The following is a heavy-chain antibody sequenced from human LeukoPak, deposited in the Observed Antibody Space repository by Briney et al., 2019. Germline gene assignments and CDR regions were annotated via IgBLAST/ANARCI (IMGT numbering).Heavy chain of an antibody. V-gene: IGHV4-39*01. CDR1: GGSISSSSYY. CDR2: IYYSGST. Sequence: PSETLSPTCTVSGGSISSSSYYWGWIRQPPGKGLEWIGSIYYSGSTYYNPSLKSRVTISADTSKNQFSLTLGSVSATDTAVYYCVSPRGFSYGYFDYWGQGTLVTVSS. CDR3: VSPRGFSYGYFDY. D-gene: IGHD5-18*01. J-gene: IGHJ4*02.